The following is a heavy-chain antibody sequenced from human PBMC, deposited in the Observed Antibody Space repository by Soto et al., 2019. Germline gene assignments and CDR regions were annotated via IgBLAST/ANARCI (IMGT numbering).Heavy chain of an antibody. Sequence: GGSLKLSCADSGFTFSIYAMSWVRRAPGKGLEWVSAISGSGGSTYYADSVKGRFTISRDNSKNTLYLQMNSLRAEDTAVYYCAKAIAARAVNWFDPWGQGTLVTVSS. D-gene: IGHD6-6*01. CDR2: ISGSGGST. J-gene: IGHJ5*02. CDR1: GFTFSIYA. CDR3: AKAIAARAVNWFDP. V-gene: IGHV3-23*01.